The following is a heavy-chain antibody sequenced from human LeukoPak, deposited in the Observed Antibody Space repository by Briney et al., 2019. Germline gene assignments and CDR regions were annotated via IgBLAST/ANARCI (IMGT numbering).Heavy chain of an antibody. Sequence: SETLSLTCTVSGGSISSSSYYWGWIRQPPGKGLEWIGSIYYSGSTYYNPSLKSRVTISVDTSKNQFSLKLSSVTAADTAVYYCAKLLYYYDSSQPYWGQGTLVTVSS. J-gene: IGHJ4*02. CDR1: GGSISSSSYY. V-gene: IGHV4-39*01. CDR2: IYYSGST. D-gene: IGHD3-22*01. CDR3: AKLLYYYDSSQPY.